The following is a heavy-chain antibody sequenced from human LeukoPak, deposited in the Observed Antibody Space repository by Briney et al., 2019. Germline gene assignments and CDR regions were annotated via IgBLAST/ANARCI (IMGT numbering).Heavy chain of an antibody. CDR2: INPDGSIT. V-gene: IGHV3-74*01. Sequence: GGSLTLACAASGFTFSNCCMHWVRQATGKGLVWVSRINPDGSITKYADSVKGRFTISTDNAKNTLYLQMNSLSAEDTAVYYCAKENWYLDYWGQGTLVTVSS. CDR3: AKENWYLDY. J-gene: IGHJ4*02. CDR1: GFTFSNCC. D-gene: IGHD6-13*01.